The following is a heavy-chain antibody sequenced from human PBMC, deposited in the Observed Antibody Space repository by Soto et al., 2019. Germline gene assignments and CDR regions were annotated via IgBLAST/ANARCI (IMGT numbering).Heavy chain of an antibody. V-gene: IGHV1-69*01. J-gene: IGHJ4*02. CDR3: ARGLFGQQWLVGFDT. D-gene: IGHD6-19*01. Sequence: QVHLVQSGAEVKKPGSSVKVSCKASGGSFSNYIFAWVRQAPGPGLEWMGGTIPMFATAQYAQKLQGRVTITADESTSTVYMDLTSLTSDDTAVYYCARGLFGQQWLVGFDTWGQGTLVTVSS. CDR2: TIPMFATA. CDR1: GGSFSNYI.